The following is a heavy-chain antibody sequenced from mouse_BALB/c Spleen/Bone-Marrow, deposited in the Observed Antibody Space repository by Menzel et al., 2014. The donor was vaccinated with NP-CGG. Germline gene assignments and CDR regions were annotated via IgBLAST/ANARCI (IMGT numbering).Heavy chain of an antibody. CDR3: ARGDYRYDAYAIVY. CDR2: ISGGGSYT. J-gene: IGHJ4*01. D-gene: IGHD2-14*01. CDR1: GFTFSSYG. V-gene: IGHV5-9-2*01. Sequence: EVQGVESGGGLVKPGGSLKLSCAASGFTFSSYGMSWVRQTPEKRLEWVATISGGGSYTYYPDSVKGRFTISRDNAKNTLYLQMSNLRTEEKALYYCARGDYRYDAYAIVYWGQGTSVTVSS.